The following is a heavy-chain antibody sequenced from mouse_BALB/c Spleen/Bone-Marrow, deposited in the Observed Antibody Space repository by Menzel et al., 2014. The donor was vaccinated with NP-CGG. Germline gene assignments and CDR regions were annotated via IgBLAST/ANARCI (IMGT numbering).Heavy chain of an antibody. Sequence: EVKLQESGGGLVQPGGSLTLSCAASGFTFSSYTMSWVRQTPEKRLEWVAYISNGGGSTYYPDTVKGRFTISRDNAKNTLYLQMSSLKPEDTAMYYCARQIYFPYFDYWGQGTTLTVSS. CDR2: ISNGGGST. J-gene: IGHJ2*01. CDR3: ARQIYFPYFDY. V-gene: IGHV5-12-2*01. D-gene: IGHD2-1*01. CDR1: GFTFSSYT.